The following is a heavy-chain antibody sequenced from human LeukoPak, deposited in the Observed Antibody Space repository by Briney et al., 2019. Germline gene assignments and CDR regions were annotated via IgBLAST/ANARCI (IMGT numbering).Heavy chain of an antibody. CDR3: ARLPKYSRPLDY. J-gene: IGHJ4*02. Sequence: ASVKVSCKASGYTFSSHDINWVRQATGQGLEWMGWMNPNSGNTAYAQKFQGRVIMSRDTSISTAYMELSSLRSEDTAVYYCARLPKYSRPLDYWGQGTLVTVSS. D-gene: IGHD6-6*01. CDR1: GYTFSSHD. V-gene: IGHV1-8*02. CDR2: MNPNSGNT.